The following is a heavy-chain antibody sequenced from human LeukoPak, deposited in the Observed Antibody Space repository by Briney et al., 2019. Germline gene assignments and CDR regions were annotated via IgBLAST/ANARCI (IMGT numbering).Heavy chain of an antibody. CDR3: AGLVGRYSSGLYYYYFDY. CDR1: GVSINSLDL. Sequence: PSETLSLTCTVSGVSINSLDLRSWVRQPRGKGLGWIGERYVSGTTHSNQSVKSRVTISIDKSKNQFFLNLSSVTAADTAVYYCAGLVGRYSSGLYYYYFDYWGQGTLVTVSS. D-gene: IGHD3-22*01. J-gene: IGHJ4*02. V-gene: IGHV4-4*02. CDR2: RYVSGTT.